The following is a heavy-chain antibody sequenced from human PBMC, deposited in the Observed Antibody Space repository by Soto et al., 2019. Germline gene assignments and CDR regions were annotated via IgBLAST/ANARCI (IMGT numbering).Heavy chain of an antibody. D-gene: IGHD6-19*01. J-gene: IGHJ4*02. CDR1: GYTFTSYY. CDR2: INPSGGST. V-gene: IGHV1-46*01. CDR3: ARREQWLYYFDY. Sequence: QVQLVQSGAEVKKPGASVKVSCKASGYTFTSYYMHWVRQAPGQGLEWMGIINPSGGSTSYAQKFQGRVTMTRDTSTNTVYMELSSLRSEDTAVYYCARREQWLYYFDYWGQGTLVTVSS.